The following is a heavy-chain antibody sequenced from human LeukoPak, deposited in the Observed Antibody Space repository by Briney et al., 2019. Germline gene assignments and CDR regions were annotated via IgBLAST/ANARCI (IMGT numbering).Heavy chain of an antibody. D-gene: IGHD3-3*01. CDR2: TNHSGST. J-gene: IGHJ4*02. CDR1: GVSFSGYY. Sequence: SGTLSLTCAVYGVSFSGYYLSWVRQPPGKGLEWIGETNHSGSTDYNPSLKSRGTISVDKSKNQFSLKLSSVTAADKAVYYCARGARYLGWFVVGSPPSEYYFDNWGQGTQVTVSS. V-gene: IGHV4-34*01. CDR3: ARGARYLGWFVVGSPPSEYYFDN.